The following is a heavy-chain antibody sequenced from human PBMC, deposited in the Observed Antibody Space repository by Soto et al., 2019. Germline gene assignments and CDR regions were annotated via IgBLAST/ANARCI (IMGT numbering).Heavy chain of an antibody. CDR3: ARANTGYSSSWYPH. Sequence: EVQLVATGGGLIQPGGSLRLSCAASGFTVSSNYMSWVRQAPGKGLEWVSVIYSGGSTYYADSVKGRFTISRDNSKNALYLQMNSLRAEDTAVYYCARANTGYSSSWYPHWGQGTLVTVSS. CDR1: GFTVSSNY. J-gene: IGHJ4*02. V-gene: IGHV3-53*02. D-gene: IGHD6-13*01. CDR2: IYSGGST.